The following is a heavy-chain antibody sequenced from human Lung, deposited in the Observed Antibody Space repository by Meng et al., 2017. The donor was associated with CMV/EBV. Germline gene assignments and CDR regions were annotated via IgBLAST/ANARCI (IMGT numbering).Heavy chain of an antibody. D-gene: IGHD4-17*01. CDR2: IYYSGST. Sequence: QVQLQESGPGLGKPSQTPSLTCTVSGGSISSGGFYWGWIRQHPGKGLEWIGYIYYSGSTYYNPSLRSRVAISIDTSKNQFSLKLTSVTAADTAVYFCARTNYGDYNWFDPWGQGTLVTVAS. J-gene: IGHJ5*02. CDR1: GGSISSGGFY. CDR3: ARTNYGDYNWFDP. V-gene: IGHV4-31*03.